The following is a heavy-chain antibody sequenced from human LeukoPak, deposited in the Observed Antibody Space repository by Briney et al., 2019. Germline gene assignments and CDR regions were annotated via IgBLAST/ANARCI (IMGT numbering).Heavy chain of an antibody. V-gene: IGHV3-23*01. CDR3: ASRDYFDY. CDR2: ISGSGGST. J-gene: IGHJ4*02. Sequence: GGSLRLSCVASGFTFSGYAMRWVRQAPGKGLEWVSVISGSGGSTYYADSVKGRFTASRDNSKNTLYLQMNSLRDEDTAVYYCASRDYFDYWGQGTLVTVSS. CDR1: GFTFSGYA.